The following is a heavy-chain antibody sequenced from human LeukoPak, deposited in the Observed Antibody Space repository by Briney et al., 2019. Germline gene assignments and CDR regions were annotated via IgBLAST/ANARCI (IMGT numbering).Heavy chain of an antibody. CDR2: INHSGST. CDR1: GGSFSGYY. CDR3: ARHPAYRSGWYWYFDL. D-gene: IGHD6-19*01. V-gene: IGHV4-34*01. J-gene: IGHJ2*01. Sequence: SETLSLTCAVYGGSFSGYYWSWIRQPPGKGLEWIGEINHSGSTNYNPSLKSRVTISVDTSKNQLSLRLNSVTAADTAVYFCARHPAYRSGWYWYFDLWGRGTLVTVSS.